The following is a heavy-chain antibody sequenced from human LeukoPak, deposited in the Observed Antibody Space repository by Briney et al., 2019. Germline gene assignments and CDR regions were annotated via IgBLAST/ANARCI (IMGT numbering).Heavy chain of an antibody. CDR1: GYTFTGYY. CDR2: INPNSGGT. D-gene: IGHD3-10*01. V-gene: IGHV1-2*02. CDR3: ARGDWDVLLWSLNAYCDY. J-gene: IGHJ4*02. Sequence: GASVKVSCTASGYTFTGYYMHWVRQAPGQGLEWMGWINPNSGGTNYAQKFQGRVTMTRATSISTAYMELSRLRSDDTAVYYCARGDWDVLLWSLNAYCDYWGQGTLVTVSS.